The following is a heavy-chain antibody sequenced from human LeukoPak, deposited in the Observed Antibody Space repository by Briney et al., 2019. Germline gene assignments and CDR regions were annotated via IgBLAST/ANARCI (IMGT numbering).Heavy chain of an antibody. D-gene: IGHD6-19*01. CDR3: AGLRSTVAWASFDY. CDR2: SYFTGNP. J-gene: IGHJ4*02. Sequence: PSETLSLTCIVSGSISSYYWTWIRQPPGKGLEWIEHSYFTGNPNYNPSLKSRVTISVDPPKNQFSLKLTSVTAADTAVYYCAGLRSTVAWASFDYWGQGILVTVSS. CDR1: GSISSYY. V-gene: IGHV4-59*08.